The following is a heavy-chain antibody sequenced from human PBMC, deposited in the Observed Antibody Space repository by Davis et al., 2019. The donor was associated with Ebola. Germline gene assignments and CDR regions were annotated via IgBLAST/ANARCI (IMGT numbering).Heavy chain of an antibody. CDR2: ISGSGDST. CDR1: GFTFTSYA. CDR3: SRQYSYGSRWYYYYGMDV. J-gene: IGHJ6*02. V-gene: IGHV3-23*01. D-gene: IGHD5-18*01. Sequence: PGGSLRLSCAASGFTFTSYAMNWVRQAPGQGLEWVSGISGSGDSTYYADSVKGRFTISRDNSKNTLYLQMNSLRAEDTAVYYCSRQYSYGSRWYYYYGMDVWGQGTTVTVSS.